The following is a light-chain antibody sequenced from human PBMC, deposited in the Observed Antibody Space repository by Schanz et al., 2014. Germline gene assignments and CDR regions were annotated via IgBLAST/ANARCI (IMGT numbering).Light chain of an antibody. CDR2: AAS. CDR3: QQYDSPLYS. V-gene: IGKV1-9*01. CDR1: QGISSY. J-gene: IGKJ2*03. Sequence: IQLPQSPSSLSASVGDRVTITCRASQGISSYLAWYQQKPGKAPKLLIYAASSLQSGVPSRFSGSGSGTDFTLTISSLQPEDFATYYCQQYDSPLYSFGQGTKLEIK.